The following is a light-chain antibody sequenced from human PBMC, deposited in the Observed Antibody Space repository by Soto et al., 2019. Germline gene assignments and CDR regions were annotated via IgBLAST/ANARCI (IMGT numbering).Light chain of an antibody. Sequence: QSALPQPPSGSGSPGQSVTIPCPGTSSEVGGYDYVSWYQQHPGKAPKLMIYEVTKRPSGVPDRFSGSKSGNTASLTVSGLQAEDEADYYCSSYAGSNNFVFGTGTKVTVL. CDR3: SSYAGSNNFV. V-gene: IGLV2-8*01. CDR2: EVT. CDR1: SSEVGGYDY. J-gene: IGLJ1*01.